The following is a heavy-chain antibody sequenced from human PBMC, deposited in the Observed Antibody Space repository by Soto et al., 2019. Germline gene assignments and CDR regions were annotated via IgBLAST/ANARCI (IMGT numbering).Heavy chain of an antibody. Sequence: QLQLQESGPGLVKPSETLSLTCTVSGGSISSSSYYWGWIRQPPGKGLEWIGSIYYSGSTYYNPSLKSRVTISVDTSKNQFSLKLSSVTAAYTAVYYCARQSNLVDTAMVSWGQGTLVTVSS. CDR2: IYYSGST. V-gene: IGHV4-39*01. CDR3: ARQSNLVDTAMVS. D-gene: IGHD5-18*01. J-gene: IGHJ5*02. CDR1: GGSISSSSYY.